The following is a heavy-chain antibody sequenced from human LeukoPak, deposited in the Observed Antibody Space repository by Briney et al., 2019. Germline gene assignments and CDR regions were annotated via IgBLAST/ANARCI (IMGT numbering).Heavy chain of an antibody. Sequence: PGESLKISCRGSEYTFTSYWIAWVRQMPGKGLEWMGIIYPADSDTRYSPSFQGQVTISADKSINTAYLQWSSLRASDTAMYYCARDIAPSGLRRWFDPWGQGTLVTVSS. J-gene: IGHJ5*02. CDR1: EYTFTSYW. D-gene: IGHD5-12*01. V-gene: IGHV5-51*01. CDR3: ARDIAPSGLRRWFDP. CDR2: IYPADSDT.